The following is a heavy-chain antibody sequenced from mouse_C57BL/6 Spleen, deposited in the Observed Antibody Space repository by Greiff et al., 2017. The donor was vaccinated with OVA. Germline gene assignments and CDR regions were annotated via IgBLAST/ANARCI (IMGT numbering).Heavy chain of an antibody. V-gene: IGHV5-4*01. D-gene: IGHD2-3*01. J-gene: IGHJ2*01. CDR3: ARGGYSFTLDY. Sequence: EVQRVESGGGLVKPGGSLKLSCAASGFTFSSYAMSWVRQTPETRLEWVATISDGGSYTYYPDNVKGRFTISRDNAKNNLYLQMSHLKSEDTAMYYCARGGYSFTLDYWGQGTTLTVSS. CDR1: GFTFSSYA. CDR2: ISDGGSYT.